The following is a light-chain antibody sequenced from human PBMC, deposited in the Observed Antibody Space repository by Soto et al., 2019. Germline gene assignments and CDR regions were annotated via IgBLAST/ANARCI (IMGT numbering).Light chain of an antibody. CDR2: GAS. Sequence: EIVRAPSPDTLSLSPWEKSSLSCSASQSVSSNLAWYQQKPGQAPRLLIYGASTRSTGIPARFSGSGPWTEFTLTISSLQSEEFAVYFCQQYNNWPPITFGQGTRLEIK. CDR1: QSVSSN. J-gene: IGKJ5*01. CDR3: QQYNNWPPIT. V-gene: IGKV3-15*01.